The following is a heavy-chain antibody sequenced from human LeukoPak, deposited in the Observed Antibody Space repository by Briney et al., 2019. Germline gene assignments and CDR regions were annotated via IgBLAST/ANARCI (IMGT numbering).Heavy chain of an antibody. CDR2: IYTSGST. CDR3: ARALYDSSGYYSHFDY. D-gene: IGHD3-22*01. V-gene: IGHV4-61*02. Sequence: SQTLSLTCTVSGGSISSGSYYWSWIRQPAGKGLEWIGRIYTSGSTNYNPSLKSRVTISVDTSKNQFSLKLSSVTAADTAVYYCARALYDSSGYYSHFDYWGQGTLVTVSS. J-gene: IGHJ4*02. CDR1: GGSISSGSYY.